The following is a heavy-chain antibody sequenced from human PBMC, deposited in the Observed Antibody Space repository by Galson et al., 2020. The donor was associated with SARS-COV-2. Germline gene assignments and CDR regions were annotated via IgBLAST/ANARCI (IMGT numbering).Heavy chain of an antibody. CDR3: AHHRFDVLRYFDWFDP. CDR2: IYWDDDK. V-gene: IGHV2-5*02. CDR1: GFSLSTSGVG. Sequence: ESGPTLVKPTQTLTLTCTFSGFSLSTSGVGVGWIRQPPGKALEWLALIYWDDDKRYSPSLKSRLTITKDTSKNQVVLTMTNMDPVDTATYYCAHHRFDVLRYFDWFDPWGQGTLVTVSS. D-gene: IGHD3-9*01. J-gene: IGHJ5*02.